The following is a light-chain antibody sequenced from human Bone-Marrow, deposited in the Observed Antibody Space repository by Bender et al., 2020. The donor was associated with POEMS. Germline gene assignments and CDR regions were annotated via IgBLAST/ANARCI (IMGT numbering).Light chain of an antibody. Sequence: QSALTQPPSASGSPGQSVAISCTGSSSDVGGYNYVSWYQQHSGKAPKLVIYEVSQRPSGVPDRFSGSKSGNTASLTISGLQAEDEADYHCYSYAGSYTWVFGGGTKLTVL. CDR3: YSYAGSYTWV. CDR1: SSDVGGYNY. J-gene: IGLJ3*02. CDR2: EVS. V-gene: IGLV2-8*01.